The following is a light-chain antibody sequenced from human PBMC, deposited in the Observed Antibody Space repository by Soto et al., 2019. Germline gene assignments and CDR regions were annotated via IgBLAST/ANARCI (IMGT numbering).Light chain of an antibody. V-gene: IGKV3-20*01. CDR1: QSVSSSY. J-gene: IGKJ4*01. CDR3: QQYNQWPLT. Sequence: EIVLTQSPGTLSLSPGERATLSCRASQSVSSSYLAWYQQKPGQAPRLLIYGASSRATGFPDRFSGSGSGTDFTLTISGLEPEDFAVYYCQQYNQWPLTFGGGTKAETK. CDR2: GAS.